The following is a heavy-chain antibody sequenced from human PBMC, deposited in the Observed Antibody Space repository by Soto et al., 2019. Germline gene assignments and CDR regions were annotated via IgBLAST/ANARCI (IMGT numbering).Heavy chain of an antibody. V-gene: IGHV4-4*02. CDR2: IYHSGST. D-gene: IGHD5-18*01. CDR1: GGSISSSNW. CDR3: ARKVVDTARGSVLGH. Sequence: QVQLQESGPGLVKPSGTLSLTCAVSGGSISSSNWWSWVRQPPGEGLEWIGEIYHSGSTNYNPSLKKRVTISVEQVKHQFSLKVSSGTAADTAVYYCARKVVDTARGSVLGHWGQGTLVTGFS. J-gene: IGHJ4*02.